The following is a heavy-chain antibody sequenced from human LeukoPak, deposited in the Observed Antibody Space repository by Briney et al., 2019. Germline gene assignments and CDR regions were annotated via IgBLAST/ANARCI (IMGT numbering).Heavy chain of an antibody. CDR3: AGLLGYCSGGSCPNYYYYGMDV. CDR2: INPNSGGT. CDR1: GYTFTGYC. D-gene: IGHD2-15*01. J-gene: IGHJ6*02. Sequence: ASVKVSCKASGYTFTGYCMHWVRQAPGQGLEWMGWINPNSGGTNYAQKFQGRVTMTRGTSISTAYMELSRLRSDDTAVYYCAGLLGYCSGGSCPNYYYYGMDVWGQGTTVTVSS. V-gene: IGHV1-2*02.